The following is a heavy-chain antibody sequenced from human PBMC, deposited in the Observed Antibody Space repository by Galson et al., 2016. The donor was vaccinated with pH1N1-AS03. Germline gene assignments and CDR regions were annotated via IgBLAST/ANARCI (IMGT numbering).Heavy chain of an antibody. CDR3: ARGRAPSPVTSYFDD. CDR2: VYYTGSV. Sequence: ETLSLTCTVSGDSLSSYFWNWIRRPPGKGLEWIGYVYYTGSVKYNPSLKSRVAISLDTSNNQFSRILKSVTAADTPVYYCARGRAPSPVTSYFDDWGHGTLDTVSS. J-gene: IGHJ4*01. CDR1: GDSLSSYF. V-gene: IGHV4-59*01.